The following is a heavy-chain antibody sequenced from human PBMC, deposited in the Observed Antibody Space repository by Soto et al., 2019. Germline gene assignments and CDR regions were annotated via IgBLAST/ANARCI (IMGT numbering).Heavy chain of an antibody. CDR2: VYPGDSDT. J-gene: IGHJ4*02. CDR3: ARQDGDGLFYFDY. V-gene: IGHV5-51*01. Sequence: GESLKISCKGSGYSFTYYWIAWVRQMPGKGLEWMGVVYPGDSDTRYSPSFQGQVTISADKSISTAFLQWSSLKASDTAMYYCARQDGDGLFYFDYWGQGTLVTVSS. D-gene: IGHD4-17*01. CDR1: GYSFTYYW.